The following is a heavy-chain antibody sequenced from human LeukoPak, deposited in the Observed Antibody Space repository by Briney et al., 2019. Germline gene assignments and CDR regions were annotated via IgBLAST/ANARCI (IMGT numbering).Heavy chain of an antibody. CDR3: ASLNPAQDAFNI. J-gene: IGHJ3*02. Sequence: SETLSLTCTVSGGSISSYYWSWIRQPAGKGLEWIGRIYTSGSTNYNPSLKSRITMSVDTSKNHFSLKLSSVTAADTAVYYCASLNPAQDAFNIWGHGTMVTVSS. CDR2: IYTSGST. D-gene: IGHD1-14*01. CDR1: GGSISSYY. V-gene: IGHV4-4*07.